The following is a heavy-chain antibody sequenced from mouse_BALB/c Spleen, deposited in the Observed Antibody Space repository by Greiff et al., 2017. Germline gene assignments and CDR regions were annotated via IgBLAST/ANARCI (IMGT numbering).Heavy chain of an antibody. CDR3: TRVDDGYLDY. J-gene: IGHJ2*01. V-gene: IGHV5-6-4*01. CDR1: GFTFSSYT. D-gene: IGHD2-3*01. Sequence: EVKLMESGGGLVKPGGSLKLSCAASGFTFSSYTMAWVRQTPGKGLEWVANLSSGGSYTYYPDSVKGRFTISRDNAKNTLYMQMSSLKSEDTAMYYCTRVDDGYLDYWGQGTTLTVSS. CDR2: LSSGGSYT.